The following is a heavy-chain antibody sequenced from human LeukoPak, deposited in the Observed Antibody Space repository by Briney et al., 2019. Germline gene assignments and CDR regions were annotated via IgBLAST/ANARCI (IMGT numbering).Heavy chain of an antibody. CDR1: ADSITSSY. CDR2: IFYNGDT. D-gene: IGHD3-10*01. Sequence: TESLSLTFILSADSITSSYGGWTRQPPGRGLEYIGYIFYNGDTNYNPSLKSRDTLSLDMANNQVSLRLTSVTTADTALYYCAKTARVRQMWGQGTLVTVSS. CDR3: AKTARVRQM. V-gene: IGHV4-59*01. J-gene: IGHJ4*02.